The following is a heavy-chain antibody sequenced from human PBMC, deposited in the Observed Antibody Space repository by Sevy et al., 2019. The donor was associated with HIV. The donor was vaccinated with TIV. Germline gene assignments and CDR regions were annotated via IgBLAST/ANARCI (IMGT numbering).Heavy chain of an antibody. J-gene: IGHJ5*02. D-gene: IGHD3-22*01. CDR1: SGSISSGGYS. Sequence: SETLSLTCAVSSGSISSGGYSWSWIRQPPGKGLEWIGYIYHSGSTYYNPSLKSRVTISVDRSKNQFSLKLSSVTAADTAVYYCARSPRMYYYDSCGYSNWFDPWGQGTLVTVSS. V-gene: IGHV4-30-2*01. CDR3: ARSPRMYYYDSCGYSNWFDP. CDR2: IYHSGST.